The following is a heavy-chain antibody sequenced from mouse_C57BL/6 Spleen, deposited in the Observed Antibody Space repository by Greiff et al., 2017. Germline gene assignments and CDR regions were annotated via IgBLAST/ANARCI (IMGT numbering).Heavy chain of an antibody. D-gene: IGHD2-3*01. CDR1: GYTFTDYN. CDR3: ARGLYDGFGNWFAY. V-gene: IGHV1-22*01. Sequence: VQLQQSGPELVKPGASVKMSCKASGYTFTDYNMLWVKQSHGKSLEWIGYINPNNGVTSYNQKCKGKATLTVNKSSSTAYMELRSLTSEDSAVYYCARGLYDGFGNWFAYWGQGTLVTVSA. J-gene: IGHJ3*01. CDR2: INPNNGVT.